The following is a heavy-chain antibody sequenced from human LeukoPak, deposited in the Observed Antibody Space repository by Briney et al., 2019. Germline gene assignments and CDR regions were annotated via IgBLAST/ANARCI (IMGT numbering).Heavy chain of an antibody. CDR3: ARVSMVRGVIDLGYYGMDV. J-gene: IGHJ6*02. D-gene: IGHD3-10*01. CDR2: IHYTGST. V-gene: IGHV4-59*08. Sequence: SETLSLTCTVSGGSIRSYYWSWIRQPPGKGLEWIGYIHYTGSTYYNPSLKSRVTISVDTSKNQFSLKLSSVTAADTAVYYCARVSMVRGVIDLGYYGMDVWGQGTTVTVSS. CDR1: GGSIRSYY.